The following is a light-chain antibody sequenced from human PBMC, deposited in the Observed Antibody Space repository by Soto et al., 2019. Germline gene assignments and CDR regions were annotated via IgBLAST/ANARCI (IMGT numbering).Light chain of an antibody. CDR2: SNT. CDR1: SSNMGSHT. V-gene: IGLV1-44*01. J-gene: IGLJ2*01. CDR3: AAWDDSLNGVV. Sequence: QPVLTQPPSASGTPGQTIAISCSGGSSNMGSHTVNWYQQLPGTAPRLLIYSNTQRPSGVPDRFSGSKSGTSASLAISGLQSEYEGDYYCAAWDDSLNGVVFGGGTKLTVL.